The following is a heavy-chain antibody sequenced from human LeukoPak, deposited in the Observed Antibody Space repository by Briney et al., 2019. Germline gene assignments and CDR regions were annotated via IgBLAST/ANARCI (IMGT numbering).Heavy chain of an antibody. V-gene: IGHV3-23*01. CDR1: GFTFSSYA. J-gene: IGHJ4*02. Sequence: GGSLRLSCAASGFTFSSYAMSWVRQAPGKGLEWVSAISGSGGSTYYADSVKGRFTISRDNSKNTVCLQMNSLRAEDTAVYYCAKDRGVTARRSDYWGQGTLVTVSS. CDR3: AKDRGVTARRSDY. D-gene: IGHD4-11*01. CDR2: ISGSGGST.